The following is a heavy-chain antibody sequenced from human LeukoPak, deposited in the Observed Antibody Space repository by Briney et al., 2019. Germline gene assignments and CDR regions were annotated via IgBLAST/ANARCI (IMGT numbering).Heavy chain of an antibody. CDR1: GGSFSGYY. CDR2: INHSGST. J-gene: IGHJ4*02. CDR3: ARPSYGSGSYPPDY. V-gene: IGHV4-34*01. D-gene: IGHD3-10*01. Sequence: SETLSLTCAVYGGSFSGYYWSWIRQPPGKGLEWIGEINHSGSTNYNPSLKGRVTISVDTSKNQFSLKLSSVTAADTAVYYCARPSYGSGSYPPDYWGQGTLVTVSS.